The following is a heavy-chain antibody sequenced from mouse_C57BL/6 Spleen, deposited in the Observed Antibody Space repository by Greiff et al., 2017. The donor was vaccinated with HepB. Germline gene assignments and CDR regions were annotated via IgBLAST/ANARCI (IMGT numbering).Heavy chain of an antibody. CDR1: GYTFTSYW. D-gene: IGHD1-1*01. CDR2: IYPGNSDT. Sequence: VQLQQSGTVLARPGASVKMSCKTSGYTFTSYWMHWVKQRPGQGLEWIGAIYPGNSDTSYNQKFKGKATLTAVTSASTAYMELSSLTNEDSAVYCSTKKITTPHYFCDWGQGTTLTVSS. CDR3: TKKITTPHYFCD. V-gene: IGHV1-5*01. J-gene: IGHJ2*01.